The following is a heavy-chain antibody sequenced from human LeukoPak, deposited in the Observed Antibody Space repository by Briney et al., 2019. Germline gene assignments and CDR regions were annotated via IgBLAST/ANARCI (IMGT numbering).Heavy chain of an antibody. J-gene: IGHJ4*02. CDR3: ARDSVNTMVRGVFDY. CDR1: GYTFTSYG. CDR2: ISAYNGNT. V-gene: IGHV1-18*01. D-gene: IGHD3-10*01. Sequence: ASVKFSCKASGYTFTSYGISWVRQAPGQGLEWMGWISAYNGNTNYAQKLQGRVTMTTDTSTSTAYMELRSLRSEDTAVYYCARDSVNTMVRGVFDYWGQGTLVTVSS.